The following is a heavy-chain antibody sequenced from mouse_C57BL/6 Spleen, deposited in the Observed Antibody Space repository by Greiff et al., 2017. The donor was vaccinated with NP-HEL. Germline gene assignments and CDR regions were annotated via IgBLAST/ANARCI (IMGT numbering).Heavy chain of an antibody. Sequence: QVQLQQSGAELARPGASVKMSCKASGYTFTSYTMHWVKQRPGQGLEWIGYINPSSGYTKYNQKFKDKATLTADKASSTAYMQLSSLTSEDSAVYYCAREPIFTTAVARDFDYWGQGTTLTVSS. CDR2: INPSSGYT. CDR1: GYTFTSYT. D-gene: IGHD1-1*01. J-gene: IGHJ2*01. CDR3: AREPIFTTAVARDFDY. V-gene: IGHV1-4*01.